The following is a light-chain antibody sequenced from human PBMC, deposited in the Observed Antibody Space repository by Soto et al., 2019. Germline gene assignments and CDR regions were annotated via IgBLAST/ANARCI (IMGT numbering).Light chain of an antibody. CDR3: CSYAGTYTSFYV. CDR1: SSDVGDDNY. CDR2: DVS. V-gene: IGLV2-11*01. J-gene: IGLJ1*01. Sequence: QSALTQPRSVSGSPGQSVTISCTGISSDVGDDNYVSWYQQHPGKAPKLMIYDVSKRPSRVPDRFSGSTSCNTASLTISGLQAEDEADYYCCSYAGTYTSFYVFGTGTKLTVL.